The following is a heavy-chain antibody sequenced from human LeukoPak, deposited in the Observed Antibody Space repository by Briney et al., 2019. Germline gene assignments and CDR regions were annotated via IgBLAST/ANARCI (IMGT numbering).Heavy chain of an antibody. CDR3: ARGGARGSSAFDI. Sequence: WETLSLTCTVSGDSISAFYWSWIRQPPGKGLEWIGYIYYSGSTNYNPSLKSRVTILIETSKNQFSLKLRSVTAADTAVYYCARGGARGSSAFDIWGQGTMVTVSS. V-gene: IGHV4-59*01. CDR2: IYYSGST. J-gene: IGHJ3*02. CDR1: GDSISAFY. D-gene: IGHD3-10*01.